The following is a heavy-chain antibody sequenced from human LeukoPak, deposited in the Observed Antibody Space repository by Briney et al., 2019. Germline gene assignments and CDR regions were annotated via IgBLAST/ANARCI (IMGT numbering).Heavy chain of an antibody. CDR1: GFTFSSYS. V-gene: IGHV3-9*01. CDR2: ISWNSGSI. J-gene: IGHJ4*02. D-gene: IGHD3-10*01. CDR3: AKGLWFGELLYGPVFDY. Sequence: PGGSLRLSCAASGFTFSSYSMNWVRQAPGKGLEWISGISWNSGSIGYADSVKGRFTISRDNAKNSLYLQMNSLRAEDTALYYCAKGLWFGELLYGPVFDYWGQGTLVTVSS.